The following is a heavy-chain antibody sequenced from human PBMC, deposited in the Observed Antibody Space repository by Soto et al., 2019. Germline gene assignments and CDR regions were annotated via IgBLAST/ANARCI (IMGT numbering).Heavy chain of an antibody. CDR2: ISYDGSNK. J-gene: IGHJ4*02. Sequence: GGSLRLSCAASGFTFSSYGMHWVRQAPGKGLEWVAVISYDGSNKYYADSVKGRFTISRDNSKNTLYLQMNSLRAEDTAVYYCAKEGRSGYLDDWVQGTLVTLS. CDR1: GFTFSSYG. V-gene: IGHV3-30*18. CDR3: AKEGRSGYLDD. D-gene: IGHD3-22*01.